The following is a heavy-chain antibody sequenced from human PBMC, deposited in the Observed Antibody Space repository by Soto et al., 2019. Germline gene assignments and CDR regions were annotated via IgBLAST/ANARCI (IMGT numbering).Heavy chain of an antibody. CDR1: GFTFSGYG. CDR2: ILHDGSNK. V-gene: IGHV3-30*18. Sequence: GGSLRLSCAASGFTFSGYGMHWVRQAPGKWLEWVASILHDGSNKYYADSVKGRFTISRDNSKNTLYLQMNSLRTEDTAVYYCAKGAVAGRYFDYWGQGTLVTVSS. D-gene: IGHD6-19*01. CDR3: AKGAVAGRYFDY. J-gene: IGHJ4*02.